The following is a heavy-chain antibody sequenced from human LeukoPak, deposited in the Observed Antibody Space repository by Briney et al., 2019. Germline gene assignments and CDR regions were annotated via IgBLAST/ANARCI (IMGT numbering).Heavy chain of an antibody. CDR3: ASQYYYDSSGYYYDY. D-gene: IGHD3-22*01. CDR1: GGSIGSGDYY. J-gene: IGHJ4*02. CDR2: IYTRGST. Sequence: SQTLSLTCTVSGGSIGSGDYYWSWIRQPAGKGLEWIGRIYTRGSTNYNPSLKSRVTISVDTSKNQFSLKLSSVTAADTAVYYCASQYYYDSSGYYYDYWGQGTLVTVSS. V-gene: IGHV4-61*02.